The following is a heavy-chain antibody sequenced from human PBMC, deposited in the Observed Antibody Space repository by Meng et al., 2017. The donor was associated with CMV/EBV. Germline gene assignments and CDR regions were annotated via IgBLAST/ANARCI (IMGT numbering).Heavy chain of an antibody. D-gene: IGHD5-18*01. Sequence: SGYTFTGYYMHWVRQAPGQGLEWMGWINPNSGGTNYAQKFQGRVTMTRDTSISTAYMELSRLRSDDTAVYYCALGGSYGSDNWFDPWGQGTLATVSS. V-gene: IGHV1-2*02. CDR2: INPNSGGT. J-gene: IGHJ5*02. CDR3: ALGGSYGSDNWFDP. CDR1: GYTFTGYY.